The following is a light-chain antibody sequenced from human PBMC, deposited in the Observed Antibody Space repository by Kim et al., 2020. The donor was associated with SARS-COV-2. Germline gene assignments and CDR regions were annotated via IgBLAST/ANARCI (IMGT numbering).Light chain of an antibody. J-gene: IGLJ3*02. CDR1: SLRSYY. Sequence: ALGQTVRITCQRDSLRSYYASWYPQKPGQAPVLVIYGKNNRPSGIPDRFSGSSSGNTASLTITGAQAEDEADYYCNSRDSSGNHWVFGGGTQLTVL. V-gene: IGLV3-19*01. CDR2: GKN. CDR3: NSRDSSGNHWV.